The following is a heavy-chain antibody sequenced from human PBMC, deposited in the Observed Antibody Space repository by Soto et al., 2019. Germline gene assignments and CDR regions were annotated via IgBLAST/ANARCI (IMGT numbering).Heavy chain of an antibody. CDR1: GYTFTSYA. CDR2: INAGNGNT. Sequence: ASVKVACKASGYTFTSYAMHWVRQAPGQRLEWMGWINAGNGNTKYSQKFQGRVTITRDTSASTAYMELSSLRSEDTAVYYCARQSPDSSGYYSYFAYWGQGTLVTVSS. V-gene: IGHV1-3*01. CDR3: ARQSPDSSGYYSYFAY. D-gene: IGHD3-22*01. J-gene: IGHJ4*02.